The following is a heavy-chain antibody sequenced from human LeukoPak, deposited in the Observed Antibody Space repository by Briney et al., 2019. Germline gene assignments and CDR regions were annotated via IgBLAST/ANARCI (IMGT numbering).Heavy chain of an antibody. J-gene: IGHJ6*03. V-gene: IGHV3-21*01. CDR2: ISSSSSYI. CDR3: AKTTDNYYYYYMDV. Sequence: SGGSLRLSCAASGFTFSSYSMNWVRQAPGKGLEWVSSISSSSSYIYYADSVKGRFTISRDNAKNSLYLQMNSLRAEDTAVYYCAKTTDNYYYYYMDVWGKGTTVTVSS. CDR1: GFTFSSYS. D-gene: IGHD4-17*01.